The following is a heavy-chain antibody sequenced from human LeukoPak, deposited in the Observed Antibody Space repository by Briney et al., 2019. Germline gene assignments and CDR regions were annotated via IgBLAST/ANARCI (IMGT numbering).Heavy chain of an antibody. V-gene: IGHV3-48*04. CDR3: ARDHHRRLYDSQARNTFDI. J-gene: IGHJ3*02. D-gene: IGHD3-22*01. CDR1: GFTFSSYA. CDR2: ISRSGGTI. Sequence: QTGGSLRLSCAASGFTFSSYAMNWVRQAPGKGLEWVSYISRSGGTIYYADSVKGRFTISRDNAKNSLYLQMNSLRAEDTAVYYCARDHHRRLYDSQARNTFDIWGQGTMVAVSS.